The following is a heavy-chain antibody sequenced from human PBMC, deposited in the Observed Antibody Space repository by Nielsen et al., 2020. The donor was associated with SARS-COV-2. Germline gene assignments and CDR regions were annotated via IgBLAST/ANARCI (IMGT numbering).Heavy chain of an antibody. J-gene: IGHJ6*02. CDR2: INAGNGNT. D-gene: IGHD7-27*01. V-gene: IGHV1-3*01. Sequence: WVRQAPGQRLEWMGWINAGNGNTKYSQKFQGRVTITRDTSASTAYMELSSLRSEDTAVYYCARDGGRTGDHYYYGMDVWGQGTTVTVSS. CDR3: ARDGGRTGDHYYYGMDV.